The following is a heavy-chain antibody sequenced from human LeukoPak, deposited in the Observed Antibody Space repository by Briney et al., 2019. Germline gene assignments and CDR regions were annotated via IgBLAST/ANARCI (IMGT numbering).Heavy chain of an antibody. Sequence: GGSLRLSCAASGFTFSSYAMSWVRQAPGKGLEWVSAISGSGGSTYYADSVKGRFTISRDNSKNTLYPQMNSLRAEDTAVYYCAKDRADGIPAYYFDYWGQGTLVTVSS. CDR2: ISGSGGST. J-gene: IGHJ4*02. D-gene: IGHD2-21*01. CDR3: AKDRADGIPAYYFDY. V-gene: IGHV3-23*01. CDR1: GFTFSSYA.